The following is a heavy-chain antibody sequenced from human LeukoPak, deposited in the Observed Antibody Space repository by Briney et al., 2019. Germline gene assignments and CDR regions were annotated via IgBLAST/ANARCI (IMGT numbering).Heavy chain of an antibody. D-gene: IGHD3-22*01. J-gene: IGHJ4*02. Sequence: SETLSLTCTVSGGSISSYYWSWIRQPPGKGLEWIGYIYYSGSTNCNPSLKSRVTISVETSKNQFSLKLSSVTAADTAVYYCARVTGYMIEDYFDYWGQGTLVTVSS. V-gene: IGHV4-59*01. CDR3: ARVTGYMIEDYFDY. CDR2: IYYSGST. CDR1: GGSISSYY.